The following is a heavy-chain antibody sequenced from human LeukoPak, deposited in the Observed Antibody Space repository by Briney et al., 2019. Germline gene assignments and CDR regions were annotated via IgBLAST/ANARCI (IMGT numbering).Heavy chain of an antibody. CDR1: GGSISSYY. J-gene: IGHJ4*02. D-gene: IGHD2/OR15-2a*01. CDR3: ARGPNRYYFDY. Sequence: SETLSLTCTVSGGSISSYYWSWIRQPPGKGLEWTGYIYYSGRTNYNPSLKSRVTISVDTSKNQFSLKLSSVTAADTAVYYCARGPNRYYFDYWSQGTLVTVSS. CDR2: IYYSGRT. V-gene: IGHV4-59*01.